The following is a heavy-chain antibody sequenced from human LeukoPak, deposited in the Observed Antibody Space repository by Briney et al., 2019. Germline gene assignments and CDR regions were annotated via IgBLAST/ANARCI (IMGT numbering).Heavy chain of an antibody. V-gene: IGHV4-38-2*02. CDR3: ARRTTYFGWIPSESPSCFDY. J-gene: IGHJ4*02. CDR2: IYRSGST. CDR1: GYSISSGYY. Sequence: SETLSLTCTVSGYSISSGYYLGWIRQPPGKGLEWIGSIYRSGSTYYKSSLKSRVTISVDTSKNQFSLKLSSVTAADTAVYYCARRTTYFGWIPSESPSCFDYWGQGTLVTVSS. D-gene: IGHD3-9*01.